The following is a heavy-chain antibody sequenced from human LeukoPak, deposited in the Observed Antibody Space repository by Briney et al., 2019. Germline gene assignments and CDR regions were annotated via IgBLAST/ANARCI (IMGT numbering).Heavy chain of an antibody. D-gene: IGHD3-3*01. Sequence: GRPLRLSCAASGFTFSIYGMHWVREAPGKGVEWVAVISYEGSNKYYADSVKGRFTSSRDNSKNTLYLQMNSLRAEDTAVYYCARDKRARDFWSGYLAAARFDYWGQGTLVTVSS. CDR3: ARDKRARDFWSGYLAAARFDY. CDR1: GFTFSIYG. V-gene: IGHV3-30*03. CDR2: ISYEGSNK. J-gene: IGHJ4*02.